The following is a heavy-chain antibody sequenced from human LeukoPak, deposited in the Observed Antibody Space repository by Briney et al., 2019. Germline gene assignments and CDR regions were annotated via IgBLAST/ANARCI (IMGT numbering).Heavy chain of an antibody. J-gene: IGHJ4*02. V-gene: IGHV3-21*01. CDR3: ARCYASGSYGIDY. D-gene: IGHD3-10*01. CDR2: ISSTSSYI. CDR1: GFTFGRYS. Sequence: GGSLRLSCAASGFTFGRYSMNWVRQVPGKGLQWVSSISSTSSYIYYADSVKGRFTVSRDNAKNSLSLQMDSLGAEDTAVYYCARCYASGSYGIDYWGQGTLVTVSS.